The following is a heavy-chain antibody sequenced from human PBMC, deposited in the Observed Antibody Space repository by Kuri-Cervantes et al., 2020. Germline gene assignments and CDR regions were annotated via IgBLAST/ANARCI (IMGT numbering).Heavy chain of an antibody. CDR1: GYTFTSYG. D-gene: IGHD5-24*01. J-gene: IGHJ4*02. V-gene: IGHV1-46*01. CDR2: INPSGGST. Sequence: ASVKVSCKASGYTFTSYGISWVRQAPGQGLEWMGIINPSGGSTSYAQKFQGRVTMTRDTSTSTVYMELSSLRSEDTAVCYCARGKVRDGYKPWGQGTLVTVSS. CDR3: ARGKVRDGYKP.